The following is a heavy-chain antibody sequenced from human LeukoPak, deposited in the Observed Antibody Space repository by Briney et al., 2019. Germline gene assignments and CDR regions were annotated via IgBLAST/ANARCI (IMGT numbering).Heavy chain of an antibody. Sequence: GGSLRLSCAASGFTFSSYEMNWVRQAPGKGLDWVSYISSSGSAIYYADSVRGRFTISRDNGKDSLYLQMNSLRAEDTAVYYCARARRDCSGGSCYPDYNWFDPWGQGSLVSDSS. D-gene: IGHD2-15*01. V-gene: IGHV3-48*03. CDR2: ISSSGSAI. J-gene: IGHJ5*02. CDR1: GFTFSSYE. CDR3: ARARRDCSGGSCYPDYNWFDP.